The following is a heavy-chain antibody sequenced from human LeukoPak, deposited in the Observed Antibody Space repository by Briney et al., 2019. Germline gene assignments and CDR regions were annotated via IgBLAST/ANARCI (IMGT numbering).Heavy chain of an antibody. CDR2: TYPGDSDT. Sequence: GASLKISCKGSGYRFTSYWIGWVRQMPGKGLEWMGITYPGDSDTRYSPSFQGQVTISADKSISTAYLQWSSLKASDTAMYYCARPYGSGSYYNVRYFDYWGQGTLVTVSS. J-gene: IGHJ4*02. D-gene: IGHD3-10*01. CDR3: ARPYGSGSYYNVRYFDY. CDR1: GYRFTSYW. V-gene: IGHV5-51*01.